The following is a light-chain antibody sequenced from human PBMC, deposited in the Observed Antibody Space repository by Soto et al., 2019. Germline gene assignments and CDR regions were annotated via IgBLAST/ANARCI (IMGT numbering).Light chain of an antibody. CDR3: ALWDDSGDGHAV. V-gene: IGLV1-44*01. Sequence: QSVLTQPPSASGTPGQRVSISCSGSSSNIGSNTVRWYQHRPRTAPRLLIYNNIQRPSGVPDRFSGSKSGTSASLAISGLQSEDEADDYCALWDDSGDGHAVFGGGTKLTVL. J-gene: IGLJ7*01. CDR2: NNI. CDR1: SSNIGSNT.